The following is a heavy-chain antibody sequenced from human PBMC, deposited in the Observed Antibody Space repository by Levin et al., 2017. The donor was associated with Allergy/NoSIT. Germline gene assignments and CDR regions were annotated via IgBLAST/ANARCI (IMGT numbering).Heavy chain of an antibody. D-gene: IGHD3-10*01. CDR2: IYYSGRT. CDR3: AREELGVVRGPFDY. Sequence: SETLSLTCTVSGGSISSYYWSWIRQTPGKGLEWIGYIYYSGRTNYNPSLKSRVTISVDTSKNQFSLKLSSVSAADTAVYYCAREELGVVRGPFDYWGQGTLVTVSS. J-gene: IGHJ4*02. CDR1: GGSISSYY. V-gene: IGHV4-59*01.